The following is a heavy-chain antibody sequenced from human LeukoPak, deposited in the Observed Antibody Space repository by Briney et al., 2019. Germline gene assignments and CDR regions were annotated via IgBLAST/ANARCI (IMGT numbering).Heavy chain of an antibody. Sequence: ASVKVSCKASGYTFTSYGISWVRQAPGQGLELMGWISAYNGNTNYAEKFQGRVTMTRDTSISTAYMDLRRLRSDDTAVYYCARDYSSSSGYFDYWGQGTLVTVSS. CDR3: ARDYSSSSGYFDY. V-gene: IGHV1-18*01. D-gene: IGHD6-6*01. J-gene: IGHJ4*02. CDR2: ISAYNGNT. CDR1: GYTFTSYG.